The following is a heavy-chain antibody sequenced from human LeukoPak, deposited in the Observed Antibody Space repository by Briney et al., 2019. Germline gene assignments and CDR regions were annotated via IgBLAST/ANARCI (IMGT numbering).Heavy chain of an antibody. CDR3: ARDPGEPRAIRLFDY. CDR1: GYTFTGYY. D-gene: IGHD2-21*01. CDR2: INPSGGST. J-gene: IGHJ4*02. Sequence: GASVTVSCKASGYTFTGYYMHWVRQAPGQGLEWMGIINPSGGSTSYAQKFQGRVTMTRDTSTSTVYMELSSLRSEDTAVYYCARDPGEPRAIRLFDYWGQGTLVTVSS. V-gene: IGHV1-46*01.